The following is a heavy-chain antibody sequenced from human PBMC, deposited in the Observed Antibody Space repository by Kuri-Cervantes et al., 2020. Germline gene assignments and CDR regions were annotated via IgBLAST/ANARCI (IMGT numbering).Heavy chain of an antibody. V-gene: IGHV3-74*01. CDR3: QGEGDGYNENY. CDR1: GFTFSDSW. Sequence: GGSLRLSCAASGFTFSDSWMHWVRQAPGKGLVWVAQINTDGSITRYADSVKGRFTISRDNSKNTLYLQMNSLRAEDTAVYYCQGEGDGYNENYWGQGTLVTVSS. J-gene: IGHJ4*02. CDR2: INTDGSIT. D-gene: IGHD5-24*01.